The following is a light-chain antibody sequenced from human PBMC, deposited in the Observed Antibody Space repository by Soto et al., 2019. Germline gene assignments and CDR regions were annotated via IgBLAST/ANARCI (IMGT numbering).Light chain of an antibody. Sequence: ETVLTQSPGTLSLSPGERATLSCRASQSVSSSYLAWYQQKPGLAPRLLIYGASSRATGIPDKFSGSGSGTDFTLTISRLSPEDFAVYYCQQYGSAPITFGQGTRLEIK. CDR3: QQYGSAPIT. V-gene: IGKV3-20*01. CDR1: QSVSSSY. J-gene: IGKJ5*01. CDR2: GAS.